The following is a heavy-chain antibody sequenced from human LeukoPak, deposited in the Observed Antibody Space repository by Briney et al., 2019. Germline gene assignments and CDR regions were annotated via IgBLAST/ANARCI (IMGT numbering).Heavy chain of an antibody. CDR1: GYTFTSYA. Sequence: ASLRISCKASGYTFTSYAMNWVRQAPGQRLEWMGWINTNTGNPTYAQGFTGRIVFSLDTSVSTPYLQISSLKAEDTAVYCCAREYSSGFFDIWGQGTMVTVSS. CDR3: AREYSSGFFDI. CDR2: INTNTGNP. J-gene: IGHJ3*02. V-gene: IGHV7-4-1*02. D-gene: IGHD6-19*01.